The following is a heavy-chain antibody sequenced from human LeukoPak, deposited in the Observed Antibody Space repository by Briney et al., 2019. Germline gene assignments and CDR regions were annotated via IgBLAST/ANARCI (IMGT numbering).Heavy chain of an antibody. V-gene: IGHV4-59*12. CDR3: ARHRWYSSGWSRNFDY. CDR1: GGSISSYY. Sequence: PSETLSLTCTVSGGSISSYYWSWIRQPPGKGLEWIGYIYYSGSTNYNPSLKSRVTISVDTSKNQFSLKLSSVTAADTAVYYCARHRWYSSGWSRNFDYWGQGTLVTVSS. J-gene: IGHJ4*02. D-gene: IGHD6-19*01. CDR2: IYYSGST.